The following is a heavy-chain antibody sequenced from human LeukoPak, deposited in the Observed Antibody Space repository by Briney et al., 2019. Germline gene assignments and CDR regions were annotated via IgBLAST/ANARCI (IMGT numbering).Heavy chain of an antibody. D-gene: IGHD3-16*02. Sequence: ASVRVSSKASVYTFTIYGISWVRHAPGQGLGWRGWMSVYDGNTNYTQKLQGRVTMTKDTSTSTAYMEMRNLTSDDTAVYYCAREPPNTYYDYVWGSYRLLALDYWGQGTLVTVSS. J-gene: IGHJ4*02. CDR2: MSVYDGNT. V-gene: IGHV1-18*01. CDR1: VYTFTIYG. CDR3: AREPPNTYYDYVWGSYRLLALDY.